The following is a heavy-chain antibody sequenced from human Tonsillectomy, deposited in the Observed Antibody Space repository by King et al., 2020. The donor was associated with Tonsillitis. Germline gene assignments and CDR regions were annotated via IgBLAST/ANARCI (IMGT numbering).Heavy chain of an antibody. Sequence: QLVQSGAEVKKPGASVKVSCKASGYTFASHDLNWVRQATGQGLEWMGWMNPNSGDTGYVQKFQGRVTMTRNTSTSTAYMELSSLRSEDTAVYYCARVHCSSSSCHPHYYYMDVWGKGTTVTVSS. J-gene: IGHJ6*03. CDR1: GYTFASHD. CDR2: MNPNSGDT. CDR3: ARVHCSSSSCHPHYYYMDV. D-gene: IGHD2-2*01. V-gene: IGHV1-8*01.